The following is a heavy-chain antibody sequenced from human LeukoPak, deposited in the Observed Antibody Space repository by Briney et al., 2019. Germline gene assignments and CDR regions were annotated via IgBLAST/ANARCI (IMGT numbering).Heavy chain of an antibody. V-gene: IGHV1-46*01. CDR3: ARGVWGTDSSGYYTTYDAFDI. Sequence: GASVKVSCKASGYTFTSYYMHWVRQAPGQGLEWMGIINPSGGSTSYAQKFQGRVTMTRDMSTSTVYMELSSLRSEDTAVYYCARGVWGTDSSGYYTTYDAFDIWGQGTMVTVSS. D-gene: IGHD3-22*01. CDR2: INPSGGST. J-gene: IGHJ3*02. CDR1: GYTFTSYY.